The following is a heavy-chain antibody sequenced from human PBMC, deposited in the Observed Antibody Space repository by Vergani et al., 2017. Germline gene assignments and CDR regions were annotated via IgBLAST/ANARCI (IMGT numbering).Heavy chain of an antibody. D-gene: IGHD1-20*01. CDR1: GFIFQNYT. Sequence: QVNLVGSGGGVVQPGRSLRLSCATYGFIFQNYTMHWVRQAPGKGLEWVALISNDGRHTYYADSVRGRFSISRDNSKNTLYLQMNSLRAEDTAVYYCARDWRITGTPFWGQGTLVTVSS. J-gene: IGHJ4*02. CDR3: ARDWRITGTPF. V-gene: IGHV3-30*04. CDR2: ISNDGRHT.